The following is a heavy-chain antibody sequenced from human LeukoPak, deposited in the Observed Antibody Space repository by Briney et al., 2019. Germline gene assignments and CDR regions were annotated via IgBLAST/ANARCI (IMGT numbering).Heavy chain of an antibody. CDR3: ARREGSGWYYFDY. Sequence: QPGGSLRLSCAASGFTFSNSWMHWVRQAPGKGLVWISLINTDGSTTIYADSVKGRFTISRDNAKITLYLQMNSLRPEDTAVYYCARREGSGWYYFDYWGQGTLVTVSS. V-gene: IGHV3-74*01. J-gene: IGHJ4*02. CDR2: INTDGSTT. CDR1: GFTFSNSW. D-gene: IGHD6-19*01.